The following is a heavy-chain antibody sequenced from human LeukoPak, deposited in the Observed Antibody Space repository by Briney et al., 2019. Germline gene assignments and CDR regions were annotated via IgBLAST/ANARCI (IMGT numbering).Heavy chain of an antibody. Sequence: GGSLRLSCAASGFTFSSYSMNWVRQAPGKGLAWVSSISSSSSYIYYADSVKGRFTISRDNAKNSLYLQMNSLRAEDTAVYYCARDFVWLVHAYWGQGTLVTVSS. V-gene: IGHV3-21*01. CDR2: ISSSSSYI. D-gene: IGHD6-19*01. J-gene: IGHJ4*02. CDR3: ARDFVWLVHAY. CDR1: GFTFSSYS.